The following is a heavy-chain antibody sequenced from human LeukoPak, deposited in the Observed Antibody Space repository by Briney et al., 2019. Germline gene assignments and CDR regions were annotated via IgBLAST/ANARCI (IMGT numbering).Heavy chain of an antibody. CDR3: ARDYVYAFDY. CDR1: GFSFSSYS. CDR2: ISGDGNAK. V-gene: IGHV3-48*01. J-gene: IGHJ4*02. Sequence: GGSLRLSCAASGFSFSSYSINWVRQAPGKGLEWVSYISGDGNAKHYTDSVKGRFTISRDNAKIALYLQMNSLRAEDTAVYFCARDYVYAFDYWGQGTLVTVSS. D-gene: IGHD2/OR15-2a*01.